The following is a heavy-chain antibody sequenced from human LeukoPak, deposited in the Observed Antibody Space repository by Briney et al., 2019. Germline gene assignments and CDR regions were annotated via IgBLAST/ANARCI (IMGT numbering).Heavy chain of an antibody. Sequence: GASVKVSCKASGYTFTSYDINWVRQATGQGLEWMGWMNPNSGNTGYAQKFQGRVTMTRNTSISTAYMELSSLRSEDTAVYYCARADILTGINFDYWAREPWSPSPQ. D-gene: IGHD3-9*01. CDR2: MNPNSGNT. J-gene: IGHJ4*02. CDR3: ARADILTGINFDY. CDR1: GYTFTSYD. V-gene: IGHV1-8*01.